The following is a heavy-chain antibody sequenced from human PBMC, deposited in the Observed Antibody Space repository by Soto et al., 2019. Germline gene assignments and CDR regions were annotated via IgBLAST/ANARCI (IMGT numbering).Heavy chain of an antibody. CDR3: ARMGDVPYYYYGLDV. CDR1: GYSFTRYG. CDR2: ISGYNANT. J-gene: IGHJ6*02. V-gene: IGHV1-18*01. D-gene: IGHD3-16*01. Sequence: QVQLVQSGAEVKKPGASVKVSCKASGYSFTRYGISWVRQVPGQGLEWRGWISGYNANTNYPENLQGRVTMTTDTSTSTAYMEVRNLISDDTAVYYCARMGDVPYYYYGLDVWGQGTTVTVSS.